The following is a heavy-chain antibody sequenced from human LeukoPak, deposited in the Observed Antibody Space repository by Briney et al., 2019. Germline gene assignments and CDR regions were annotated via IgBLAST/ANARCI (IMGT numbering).Heavy chain of an antibody. V-gene: IGHV3-7*01. CDR1: GFTFSTYW. CDR2: IKQDGSEK. J-gene: IGHJ4*02. Sequence: GGSLRLSCAASGFTFSTYWMSWARQAPGKGLEWVANIKQDGSEKYYVDSVKGRFTISRDNAKNSLYLQMNSLRGEDTAVYYCARGGWNTYCSSTSCFDYWGQGTLVTVSS. CDR3: ARGGWNTYCSSTSCFDY. D-gene: IGHD2-2*01.